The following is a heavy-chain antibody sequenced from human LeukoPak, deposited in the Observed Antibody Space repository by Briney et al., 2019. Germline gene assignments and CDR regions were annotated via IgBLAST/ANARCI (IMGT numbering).Heavy chain of an antibody. CDR3: VRDNAYTFDY. Sequence: HPGGSLRLSCAASAFSLNAYNMNWVRQVPGKGLMWVAHINTNGDSANYADSVKGRFTISRDNAKSTLSLQMNSLRAEDTAIYYCVRDNAYTFDYWGQGTLVTVSS. D-gene: IGHD5-24*01. V-gene: IGHV3-74*01. J-gene: IGHJ4*01. CDR2: INTNGDSA. CDR1: AFSLNAYN.